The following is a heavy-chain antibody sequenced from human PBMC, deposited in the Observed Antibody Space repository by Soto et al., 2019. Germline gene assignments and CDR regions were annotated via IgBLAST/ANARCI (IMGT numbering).Heavy chain of an antibody. CDR2: INPSGGTA. CDR1: GYTFSNLY. V-gene: IGHV1-46*01. D-gene: IGHD3-22*01. CDR3: AREGSYYFDSRNDY. Sequence: QVQLVQSGAEVKRPGASVKISCGASGYTFSNLYIHWVRQAPGEGIEWIGIINPSGGTASNAQKFQGRVTMTRDTSASTAYLMLSSLTSGDTAVYYCAREGSYYFDSRNDYWGQGTLVTVSS. J-gene: IGHJ4*02.